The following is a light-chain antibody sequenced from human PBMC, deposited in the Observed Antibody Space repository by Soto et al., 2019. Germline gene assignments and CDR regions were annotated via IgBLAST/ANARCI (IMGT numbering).Light chain of an antibody. Sequence: EIVMTQSPATLSVSPGERATLSCRASQSVSSNLAWYQQKPGQAPRLLIYGASTRATGNPARFSGSGCGTEFTLTISSLQSEDFAGYYCQQYNNWPFTFGPGTKVHIK. CDR2: GAS. V-gene: IGKV3-15*01. CDR1: QSVSSN. CDR3: QQYNNWPFT. J-gene: IGKJ3*01.